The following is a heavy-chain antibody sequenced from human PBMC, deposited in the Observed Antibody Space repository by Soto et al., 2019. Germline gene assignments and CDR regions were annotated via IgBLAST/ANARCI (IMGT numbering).Heavy chain of an antibody. Sequence: VGSLRLSCAASGFTFSSYWMSWVRQAPGKGLEWVANIKQDGSEKYYVDSVKGRFTISRDNAKNSLYLQMNSLRAEDTAVYYCARRLVVVPAANLGGWFDPWGQGTLVTVSS. CDR3: ARRLVVVPAANLGGWFDP. CDR1: GFTFSSYW. J-gene: IGHJ5*02. CDR2: IKQDGSEK. D-gene: IGHD2-2*01. V-gene: IGHV3-7*03.